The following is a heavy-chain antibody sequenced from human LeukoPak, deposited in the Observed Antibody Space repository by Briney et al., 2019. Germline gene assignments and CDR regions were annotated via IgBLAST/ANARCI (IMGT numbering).Heavy chain of an antibody. CDR2: INTGDGDT. J-gene: IGHJ4*02. CDR3: ARDRGGIGDFDY. CDR1: GYTFTTFV. D-gene: IGHD3-10*01. V-gene: IGHV1-3*04. Sequence: GASVKVSCKASGYTFTTFVIHWVRRAPGQRLEWMGWINTGDGDTKYSQKFQDRVTIARDTSASTVQMELRSLRSEDTAVYYCARDRGGIGDFDYWGQGTLVTVSS.